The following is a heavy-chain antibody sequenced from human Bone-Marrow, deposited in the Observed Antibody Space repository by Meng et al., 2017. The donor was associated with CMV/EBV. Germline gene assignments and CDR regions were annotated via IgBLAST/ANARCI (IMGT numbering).Heavy chain of an antibody. CDR3: ARKAHAFDI. J-gene: IGHJ3*02. CDR1: GFTFSSYA. Sequence: LSLTCAASGFTFSSYAMHWVRQAPGKGLEWVAVISYDGSNKYYADSVKGRFTISRDNAKNSLYLQMNSLRAEDTALYYCARKAHAFDIWGQGTMVTVSS. V-gene: IGHV3-30-3*01. CDR2: ISYDGSNK.